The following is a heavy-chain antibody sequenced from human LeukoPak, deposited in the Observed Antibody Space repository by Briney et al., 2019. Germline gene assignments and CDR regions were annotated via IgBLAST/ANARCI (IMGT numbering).Heavy chain of an antibody. CDR2: ISYDGSNK. CDR3: ARDLLYSSGWYSGNWFDP. CDR1: GFTFSSYA. V-gene: IGHV3-30*04. J-gene: IGHJ5*02. Sequence: GGSLRLSCAASGFTFSSYAMSWVRQAPGKGLEWVAVISYDGSNKYYADSVKGRFTISRDNSKNTLYLQMNSLRAEDTAVYYCARDLLYSSGWYSGNWFDPWGQGTLVTVSS. D-gene: IGHD6-19*01.